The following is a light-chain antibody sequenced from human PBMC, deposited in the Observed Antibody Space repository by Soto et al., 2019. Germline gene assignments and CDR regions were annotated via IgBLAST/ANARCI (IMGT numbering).Light chain of an antibody. V-gene: IGLV1-44*01. CDR1: SSNIGSNT. CDR2: SNS. CDR3: AAWDDSLNGVV. Sequence: QSVLTQPPSASGTPGQRVTISCSGGSSNIGSNTVNWYHQIPGTAPKLLIYSNSQRPSGVPDRFSGSKSDTAASLAISGLQSEDEANYYCAAWDDSLNGVVFGGGTKLTVL. J-gene: IGLJ2*01.